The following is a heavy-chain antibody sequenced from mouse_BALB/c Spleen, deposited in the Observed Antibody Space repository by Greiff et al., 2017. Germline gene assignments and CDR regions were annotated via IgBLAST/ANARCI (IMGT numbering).Heavy chain of an antibody. Sequence: EVMLVESGGGLVKPGGSLKLSCAASGFTFSDYYMYWVRQTPEKRLEWVATISDGGSYTYYPDSVKGRFTISRDNAKNNLYLQMSSLKSEDTAMYYCARVMIRVAMDYWGQGTSVTVSS. V-gene: IGHV5-4*02. CDR2: ISDGGSYT. D-gene: IGHD2-3*01. CDR3: ARVMIRVAMDY. CDR1: GFTFSDYY. J-gene: IGHJ4*01.